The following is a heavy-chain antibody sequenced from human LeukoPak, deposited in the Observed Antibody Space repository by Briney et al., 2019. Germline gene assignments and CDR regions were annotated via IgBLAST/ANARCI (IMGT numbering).Heavy chain of an antibody. D-gene: IGHD6-19*01. V-gene: IGHV3-33*01. Sequence: GGSLRLSCAASGFTFRNHGMHWVRQAPGKGLEWVAVIWYDGSNKYYADSVKGRFTVSRDNSKNTLYLQMNSLRAEDTAVYYCARDRSVDYFDYRGQGILVTVSS. J-gene: IGHJ4*02. CDR1: GFTFRNHG. CDR3: ARDRSVDYFDY. CDR2: IWYDGSNK.